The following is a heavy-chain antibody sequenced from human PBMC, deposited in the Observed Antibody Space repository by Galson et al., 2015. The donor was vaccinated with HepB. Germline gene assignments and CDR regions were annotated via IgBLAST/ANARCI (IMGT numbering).Heavy chain of an antibody. CDR3: AREIAVAGTFGAFDI. D-gene: IGHD6-19*01. Sequence: ETLSLTCTVSGGSISSYYWSWIRQPPGKGLEWIGYIYYSGSTNYNPSLKSRVTISVDTSKNQFSLKLSSVTAADTAVYYCAREIAVAGTFGAFDIWGQGTMVTVSS. V-gene: IGHV4-59*01. CDR2: IYYSGST. CDR1: GGSISSYY. J-gene: IGHJ3*02.